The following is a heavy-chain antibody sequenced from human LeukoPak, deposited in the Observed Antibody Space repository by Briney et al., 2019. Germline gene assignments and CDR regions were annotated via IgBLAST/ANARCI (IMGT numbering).Heavy chain of an antibody. CDR1: GFIFSDYY. Sequence: GGSLRLSCAASGFIFSDYYMNWIRQAPGKGLEWVSYISSSGSILFCADSVKGRFTISRDNAKNSLYLQMNSLRVEDTAVYYCAGESTYTLGQRVFDYWGQGTLVIVSS. CDR2: ISSSGSIL. CDR3: AGESTYTLGQRVFDY. J-gene: IGHJ4*02. V-gene: IGHV3-11*01. D-gene: IGHD3-16*01.